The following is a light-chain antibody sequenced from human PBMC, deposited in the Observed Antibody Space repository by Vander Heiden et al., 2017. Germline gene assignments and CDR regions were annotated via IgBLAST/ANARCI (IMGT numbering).Light chain of an antibody. J-gene: IGLJ2*01. V-gene: IGLV2-23*01. CDR1: SSDVGSYNL. CDR2: EGS. Sequence: QSALTQPASVSGSPGQSIIISCTGTSSDVGSYNLVSWYQQHPGKAPKLRIYEGSKRPSGVSNRFSGSKSGNTASLTISGLQAEDEADYYCCSYAGSSASVVFGGGTKLTVL. CDR3: CSYAGSSASVV.